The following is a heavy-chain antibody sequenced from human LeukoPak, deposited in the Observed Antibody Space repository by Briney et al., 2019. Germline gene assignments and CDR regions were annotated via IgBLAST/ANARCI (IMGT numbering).Heavy chain of an antibody. Sequence: GGSLRLSCAASGFTLSNYGMHWVRQAPGKGLEWVALILYDGTNKYYADSVKGRFTISRDNSKNTLYLRMNSLRAEDTAVYHCAKDQNYFGSGSNAFDYWGQGTLVTVSS. V-gene: IGHV3-30*02. CDR1: GFTLSNYG. J-gene: IGHJ4*02. CDR3: AKDQNYFGSGSNAFDY. D-gene: IGHD3-10*01. CDR2: ILYDGTNK.